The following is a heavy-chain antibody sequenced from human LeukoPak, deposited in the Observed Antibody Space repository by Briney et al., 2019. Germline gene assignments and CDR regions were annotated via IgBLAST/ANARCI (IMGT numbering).Heavy chain of an antibody. J-gene: IGHJ6*02. CDR1: GFTFTGDW. V-gene: IGHV3-74*01. CDR2: INGDGSST. CDR3: ARESSYGMDV. Sequence: GSLRLSCAASGFTFTGDWMHWVRQAPGKGLVWVSHINGDGSSTSYADSVKGRFTISRDNAKNTLYLQMNSLRAEDTAVYYCARESSYGMDVWGQGTTVTVSS.